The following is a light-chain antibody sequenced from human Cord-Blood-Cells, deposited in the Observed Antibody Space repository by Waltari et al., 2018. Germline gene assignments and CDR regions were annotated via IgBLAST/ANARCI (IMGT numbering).Light chain of an antibody. CDR1: SREGGSYKL. Sequence: QSALTQPPSVSGSPGQSITLSCTGTSREGGSYKLFSSYHPHLGKTPKLMIYEGSKRPSGVSNRFSGSKSGNTASLTIAGLQAEDEADYYCCSYAGSSTYVFGTGTKVTVL. J-gene: IGLJ1*01. CDR2: EGS. CDR3: CSYAGSSTYV. V-gene: IGLV2-23*01.